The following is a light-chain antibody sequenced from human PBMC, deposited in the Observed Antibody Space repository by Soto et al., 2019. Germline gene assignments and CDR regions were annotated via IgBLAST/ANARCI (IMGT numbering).Light chain of an antibody. Sequence: QSALTQPASVSGSLGQSSTISCTGTSSDVGGYNYVSWYQQHPGKAPKLMIYEVSNRPSGISNRFSGSKSGNTASLTISGLQAEDDADYYCSSYTSTNTRLFGTGTKLTVL. CDR1: SSDVGGYNY. V-gene: IGLV2-14*01. CDR3: SSYTSTNTRL. CDR2: EVS. J-gene: IGLJ1*01.